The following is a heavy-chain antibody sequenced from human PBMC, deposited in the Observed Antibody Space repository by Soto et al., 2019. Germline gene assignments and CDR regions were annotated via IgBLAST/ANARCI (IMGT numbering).Heavy chain of an antibody. CDR1: GVSISSYY. D-gene: IGHD6-25*01. CDR3: ARRRVGLPFDY. Sequence: QVQLQESGPGLVKPSETLSLTCTVSGVSISSYYWNWIRQTPGKGLEWIGYIYYTGSTNYNTSLKSRVTMSVDTSQNQFSLKLTSVTAADTAVYYCARRRVGLPFDYWGQGTLVTVSS. J-gene: IGHJ4*02. CDR2: IYYTGST. V-gene: IGHV4-59*01.